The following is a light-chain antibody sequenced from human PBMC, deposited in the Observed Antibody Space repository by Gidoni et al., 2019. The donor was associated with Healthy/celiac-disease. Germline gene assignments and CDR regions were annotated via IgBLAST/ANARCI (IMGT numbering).Light chain of an antibody. CDR3: QQYGTSPPRVT. CDR1: QSVSSRY. J-gene: IGKJ3*01. V-gene: IGKV3-20*01. CDR2: GAS. Sequence: EIVLTQSPGTLSLSPGERATLSCRASQSVSSRYLAWYQQKPGQGPRLLISGASSRATGIPDRFSGSGSGTDFTLTISRLEPEDSVVYYCQQYGTSPPRVTFGPGTKVDIK.